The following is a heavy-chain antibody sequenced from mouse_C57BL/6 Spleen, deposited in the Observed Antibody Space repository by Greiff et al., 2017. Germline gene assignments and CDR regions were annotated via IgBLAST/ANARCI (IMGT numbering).Heavy chain of an antibody. CDR2: IDPSDSYT. CDR1: GYTFTSYW. Sequence: VQLQQPGAELVMPGASVKLSCKASGYTFTSYWMHWVKQRPGQGLEWIGEIDPSDSYTNSNQKFKGKSTLTVDKSSSTAYMQLSSLTSEDSAVYYCACDYPYWGQGTLVTVSA. V-gene: IGHV1-69*01. D-gene: IGHD2-4*01. J-gene: IGHJ3*01. CDR3: ACDYPY.